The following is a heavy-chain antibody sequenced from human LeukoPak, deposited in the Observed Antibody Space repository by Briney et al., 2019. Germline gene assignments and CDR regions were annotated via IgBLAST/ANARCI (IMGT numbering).Heavy chain of an antibody. CDR3: ARDLVAALGY. D-gene: IGHD6-13*01. CDR1: GFTFSSYW. Sequence: GGSLRLSCAASGFTFSSYWMHWVRQAPGKGLVRVSRINSDGSSTSYADSVKGRFTISRDNAKNTLVLQMNSLRAEDTAVYYCARDLVAALGYWGQGTLVTVSS. CDR2: INSDGSST. J-gene: IGHJ4*02. V-gene: IGHV3-74*01.